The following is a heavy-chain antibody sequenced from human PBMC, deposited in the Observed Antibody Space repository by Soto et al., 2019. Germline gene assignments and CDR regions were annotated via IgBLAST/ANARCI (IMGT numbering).Heavy chain of an antibody. Sequence: QVQLVQSGAEVKKPGASVRVSCKASGYTFTNYGISWVRQAPGQGLEWMGWVSGYNGNTNYAQKLRGRVTMTTDTSTSTAYMELRTLRSGDTAVYYCARDEGSHGFDSWGQGTLVTVSS. CDR2: VSGYNGNT. D-gene: IGHD6-19*01. CDR3: ARDEGSHGFDS. J-gene: IGHJ4*02. V-gene: IGHV1-18*04. CDR1: GYTFTNYG.